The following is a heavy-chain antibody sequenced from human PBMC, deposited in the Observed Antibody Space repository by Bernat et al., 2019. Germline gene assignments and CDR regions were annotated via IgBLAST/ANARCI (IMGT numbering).Heavy chain of an antibody. CDR2: ISYDGSNK. D-gene: IGHD3-22*01. CDR3: AKDQRYYDSSGPLDY. J-gene: IGHJ4*02. CDR1: GFTFSSYG. V-gene: IGHV3-30*18. Sequence: QVQLVESGGGVVQPGRSLRLSCAASGFTFSSYGMHWVRQAPGKGLEWVAVISYDGSNKYYADSVKGRFTISRDNSKNTLYLQMNSLRAEDTAVYYCAKDQRYYDSSGPLDYWCQGTRVTVTS.